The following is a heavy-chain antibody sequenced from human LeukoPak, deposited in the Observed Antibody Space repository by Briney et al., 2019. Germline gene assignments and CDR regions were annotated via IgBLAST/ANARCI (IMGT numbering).Heavy chain of an antibody. V-gene: IGHV3-23*01. CDR2: ISVSCGST. CDR3: AKPYDILTGYYWDDAFDI. D-gene: IGHD3-9*01. J-gene: IGHJ3*02. Sequence: GGSLRLSCAASGFTFSSYAMSWVRQAPGKGLEWVSAISVSCGSTYYADSVKGRFTISRDNSKNTLYLQMNSLRADDTAVYYCAKPYDILTGYYWDDAFDIWGQGTMVTVSS. CDR1: GFTFSSYA.